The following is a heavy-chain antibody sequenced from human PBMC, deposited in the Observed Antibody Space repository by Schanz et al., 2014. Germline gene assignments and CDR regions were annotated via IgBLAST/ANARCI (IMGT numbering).Heavy chain of an antibody. CDR3: VRDAGWAFGDYHGMDV. Sequence: QVQLVQSGVEVKRPGASATVSCKASGYTFNNHGISWVRQAPGQGLEWMGWISVYHGHTNYAEKVHGRVTMTTDTSTSTAYMELRSLRADDTAVYYCVRDAGWAFGDYHGMDVWGQGTSVTVSS. CDR2: ISVYHGHT. V-gene: IGHV1-18*01. J-gene: IGHJ6*02. D-gene: IGHD3-10*01. CDR1: GYTFNNHG.